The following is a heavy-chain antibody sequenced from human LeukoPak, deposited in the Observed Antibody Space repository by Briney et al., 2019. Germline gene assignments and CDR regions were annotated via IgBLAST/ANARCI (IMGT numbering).Heavy chain of an antibody. CDR2: VSNDGTDT. V-gene: IGHV3-74*01. CDR3: SRDIATTPVY. J-gene: IGHJ4*02. Sequence: GGSLRLSCAASGFTFSHYWMHWVRQAPGKGLVWLSRVSNDGTDTTYADSVKGRLTISRDNAKNTVYLQLNSLGVEDTAVYYCSRDIATTPVYWGQGTLVTVSS. CDR1: GFTFSHYW. D-gene: IGHD2-15*01.